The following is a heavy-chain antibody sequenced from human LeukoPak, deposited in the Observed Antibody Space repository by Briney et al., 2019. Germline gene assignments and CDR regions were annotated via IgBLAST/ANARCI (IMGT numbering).Heavy chain of an antibody. CDR3: ARDKIADYGGNFFDY. CDR1: GYSISSGYY. Sequence: SETLSLACTVSGYSISSGYYWGWIRQPPGKGLEWIGSIYYSGSTYYNPSLKSRVTISVDTSKNQFSLKLSSVTAADTAVYYCARDKIADYGGNFFDYWGQGTLVTVSS. V-gene: IGHV4-38-2*02. D-gene: IGHD4-23*01. J-gene: IGHJ4*02. CDR2: IYYSGST.